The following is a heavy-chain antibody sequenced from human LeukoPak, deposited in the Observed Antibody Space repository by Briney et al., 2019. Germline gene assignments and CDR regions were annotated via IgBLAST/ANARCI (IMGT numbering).Heavy chain of an antibody. CDR2: IYPGDSDP. V-gene: IGHV5-51*01. CDR3: VRHGLGSSWFGFDY. Sequence: GESLKISCKGSGYTFTTYWIGWVRQMPGKGLEWMGIIYPGDSDPRYSPSFQGQVTISADKSISTAYLQWSSLKASDSAMYYCVRHGLGSSWFGFDYWGQGTLVTVSS. D-gene: IGHD6-13*01. J-gene: IGHJ4*02. CDR1: GYTFTTYW.